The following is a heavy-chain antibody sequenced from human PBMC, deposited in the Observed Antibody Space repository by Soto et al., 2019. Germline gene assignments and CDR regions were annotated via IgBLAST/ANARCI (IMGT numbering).Heavy chain of an antibody. V-gene: IGHV1-46*03. J-gene: IGHJ5*02. CDR3: ARDRLDSRLLLDYCSGGSCYPNWFDP. CDR2: INPSGGST. Sequence: ASVKVSCKASGYTFTSYYMHWVRQAPGQGLEWMGIINPSGGSTSYAQKFQGRVTMTRDTSTSTVYMDLSSLRSEDTAVYYCARDRLDSRLLLDYCSGGSCYPNWFDPWGQGTLVTVSS. CDR1: GYTFTSYY. D-gene: IGHD2-15*01.